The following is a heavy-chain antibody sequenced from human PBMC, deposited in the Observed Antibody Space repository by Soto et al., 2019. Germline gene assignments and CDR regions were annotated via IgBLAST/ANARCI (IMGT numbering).Heavy chain of an antibody. J-gene: IGHJ4*02. CDR3: AAGGTRWLHSPFDY. Sequence: QVQLLQSGAEVKNPGASVKVYCKVSGHTLTELSMHWVRQAPGRGLEWMGGFDPEDGETISAQKFQGRVTMTEDTSTDSPYIELTSLRSEDTAVYYCAAGGTRWLHSPFDYWGQGTLVTISS. V-gene: IGHV1-24*01. D-gene: IGHD1-1*01. CDR1: GHTLTELS. CDR2: FDPEDGET.